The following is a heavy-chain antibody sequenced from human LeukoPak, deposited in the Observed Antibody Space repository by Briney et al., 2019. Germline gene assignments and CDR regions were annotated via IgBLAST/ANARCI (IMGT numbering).Heavy chain of an antibody. V-gene: IGHV5-51*01. J-gene: IGHJ4*02. CDR3: ARSTKLDY. CDR2: IFPGDSDI. Sequence: GESLKISCEASGYSFTNYWIGWVRQMPGKGLEWMGIIFPGDSDIRYSPSFQGQVTISADKSISTAYLQWSSLKASDTAMYYCARSTKLDYWGQGTVVTVSS. CDR1: GYSFTNYW. D-gene: IGHD1-1*01.